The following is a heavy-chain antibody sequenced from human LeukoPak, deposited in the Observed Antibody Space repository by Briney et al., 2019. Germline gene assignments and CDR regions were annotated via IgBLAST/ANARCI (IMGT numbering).Heavy chain of an antibody. CDR1: GFTFSNYW. CDR2: TNTDGSST. CDR3: ANGAFRLYYIDV. Sequence: GGSLRLSCAASGFTFSNYWMHWVRQAPGKGLVWVSRTNTDGSSTNYADSVKGRFTISRYNAKNTVYLQMNSLRAEDTAVYYCANGAFRLYYIDVWGKGTTVTVSS. V-gene: IGHV3-74*01. D-gene: IGHD3-16*01. J-gene: IGHJ6*03.